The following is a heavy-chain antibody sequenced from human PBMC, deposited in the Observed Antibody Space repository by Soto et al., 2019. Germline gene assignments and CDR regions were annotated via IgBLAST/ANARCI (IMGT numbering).Heavy chain of an antibody. Sequence: GASVKVSCKASGGTFSSYAISWVRQAPGQGLEWMGGIIPIFGTANYAQKFQGRVTITADESTSTAYMELSSLRSEDTAVYYCARVPNCDSSSCYSYFDFWGQGALVTVSS. D-gene: IGHD2-2*01. J-gene: IGHJ4*02. CDR1: GGTFSSYA. V-gene: IGHV1-69*13. CDR3: ARVPNCDSSSCYSYFDF. CDR2: IIPIFGTA.